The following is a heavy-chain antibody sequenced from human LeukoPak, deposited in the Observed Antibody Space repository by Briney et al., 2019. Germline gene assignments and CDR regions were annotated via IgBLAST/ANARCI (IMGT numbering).Heavy chain of an antibody. J-gene: IGHJ4*02. D-gene: IGHD3-3*01. Sequence: PGGSWEPSVEPPESPSGSYTMTGFGKPPGKGLEWVSYFGSIISTIYYADSVKGRFTISRDNAKNSLYLQMNSLRAEDTAVCYCARDPFHPYYDFWSGYQGYFDYWGQGTLVTVSS. CDR3: ARDPFHPYYDFWSGYQGYFDY. CDR2: FGSIISTI. CDR1: ESPSGSYT. V-gene: IGHV3-48*01.